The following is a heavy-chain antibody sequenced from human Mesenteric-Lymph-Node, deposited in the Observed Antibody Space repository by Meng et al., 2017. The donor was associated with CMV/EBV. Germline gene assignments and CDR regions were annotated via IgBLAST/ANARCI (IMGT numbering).Heavy chain of an antibody. CDR3: TKDDGGYCSSTNCSHDY. V-gene: IGHV1-69*05. CDR1: GGTFSSYA. CDR2: IIPIFGTA. D-gene: IGHD2-2*01. Sequence: SLKVSCKASGGTFSSYAISWVRQAPGQGLEWMGGIIPIFGTANYAQKFQGRVTITTDESTSTAYMELSSLRSEDTAVYYCTKDDGGYCSSTNCSHDYWGQGTLVTVSS. J-gene: IGHJ4*02.